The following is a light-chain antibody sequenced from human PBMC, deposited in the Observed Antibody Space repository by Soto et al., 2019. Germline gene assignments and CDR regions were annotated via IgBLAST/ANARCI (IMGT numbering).Light chain of an antibody. CDR1: NIGSKA. Sequence: SYELTQPHSVSVATAQMARITCGGSNIGSKAVQWYQQKPGQGPVLVIFSDSNRPSGIPERFSGSTPGNAATLTISRIEAGDEADYYCQVWDSSCDQWVFGGGTKVTVL. J-gene: IGLJ3*02. CDR3: QVWDSSCDQWV. CDR2: SDS. V-gene: IGLV3-12*02.